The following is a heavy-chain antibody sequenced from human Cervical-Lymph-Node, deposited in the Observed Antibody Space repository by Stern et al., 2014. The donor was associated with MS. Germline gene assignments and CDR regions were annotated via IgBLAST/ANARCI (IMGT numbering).Heavy chain of an antibody. CDR3: GRGGISSWSVGYLNS. CDR1: GFTFSTYW. J-gene: IGHJ4*02. D-gene: IGHD6-13*01. Sequence: QLVQSGGGFVQPGRSLRLSCAASGFTFSTYWMHWVRQTPGKGLVWVSRINSDGNTHYADSVKGRFTISRDNAKNTLYLQMNSLRAEDTAVYYCGRGGISSWSVGYLNSWGQGTLVTVSS. CDR2: INSDGNT. V-gene: IGHV3-74*02.